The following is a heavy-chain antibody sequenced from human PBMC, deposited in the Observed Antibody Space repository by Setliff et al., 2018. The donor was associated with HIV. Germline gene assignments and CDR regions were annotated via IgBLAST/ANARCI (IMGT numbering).Heavy chain of an antibody. Sequence: GGSLRLSCAASGFTFSTYAMSWVRQAPGKGLEWVSAISGSGSSTYYADSVKGRFTVSRDNSKNTLYLQMNSLRAEDTAVYYCAKGSGKITIYYYYMDVWGKGTTVTVSS. D-gene: IGHD3-3*01. V-gene: IGHV3-23*01. CDR3: AKGSGKITIYYYYMDV. CDR2: ISGSGSST. CDR1: GFTFSTYA. J-gene: IGHJ6*03.